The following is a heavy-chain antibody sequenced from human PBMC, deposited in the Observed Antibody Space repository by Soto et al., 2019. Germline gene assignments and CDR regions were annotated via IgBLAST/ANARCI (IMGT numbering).Heavy chain of an antibody. Sequence: TLSLTCTVSGGSISSSSYYWGWIRQPPGKGLEWIGSIYYSGSTYYNPSLKSRVTISVDTSKNQFSLKLSSVTAADTAVYYCARLEYRVNDNWFDPWGQGTLVTVSS. CDR2: IYYSGST. V-gene: IGHV4-39*01. CDR1: GGSISSSSYY. D-gene: IGHD5-18*01. CDR3: ARLEYRVNDNWFDP. J-gene: IGHJ5*02.